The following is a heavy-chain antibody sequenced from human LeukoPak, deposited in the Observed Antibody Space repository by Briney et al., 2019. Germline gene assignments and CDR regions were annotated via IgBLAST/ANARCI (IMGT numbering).Heavy chain of an antibody. CDR1: GDSINSSNYY. V-gene: IGHV4-39*07. CDR2: IYYNGRT. Sequence: SETLSLTCTVSGDSINSSNYYWGWIRQPQGKGLEWIGSIYYNGRTYYNPSLNSRVTTSVDTSKNQFSLKVSSVTAADTAVYYCAREGRGDYFDYWGQGTLVTVSS. CDR3: AREGRGDYFDY. J-gene: IGHJ4*02.